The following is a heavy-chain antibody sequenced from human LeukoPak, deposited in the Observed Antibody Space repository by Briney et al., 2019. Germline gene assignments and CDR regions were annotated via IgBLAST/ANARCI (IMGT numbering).Heavy chain of an antibody. CDR1: GFTFSSYS. D-gene: IGHD1-26*01. Sequence: GSLRLSCAASGFTFSSYSMNWVRQAPGKGLEWVSSISSSSSYIYHADSVKGRFTISRDNAKNSLYLQMNSLRAEDTAVYYCARGGGYSGSYYSPDYWGQGTLVTVSS. CDR3: ARGGGYSGSYYSPDY. V-gene: IGHV3-21*01. CDR2: ISSSSSYI. J-gene: IGHJ4*02.